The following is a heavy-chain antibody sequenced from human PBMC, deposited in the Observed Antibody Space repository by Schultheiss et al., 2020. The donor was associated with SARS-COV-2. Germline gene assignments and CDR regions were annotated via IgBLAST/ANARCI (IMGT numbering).Heavy chain of an antibody. D-gene: IGHD1-26*01. CDR1: GFTFSSYE. CDR2: IWYDGSNK. V-gene: IGHV3-33*08. J-gene: IGHJ6*02. Sequence: GGSLRLSCAASGFTFSSYEMNWVRQAPGKGLEWVAVIWYDGSNKYYADSVKGRFTISRDNAKNSLYLQMNSLRAEDTAVYYCARVRSGSRGGYYYGMDVWGQGTTVTVSS. CDR3: ARVRSGSRGGYYYGMDV.